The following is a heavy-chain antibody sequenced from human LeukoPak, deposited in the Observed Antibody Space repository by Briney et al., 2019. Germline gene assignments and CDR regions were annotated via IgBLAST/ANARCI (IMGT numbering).Heavy chain of an antibody. D-gene: IGHD3-10*01. CDR1: GGSFSGYY. Sequence: PSETLSLTCAVYGGSFSGYYWGWIRQPPGKGLEWIGSIYYSGSTYYNPSLKSRVTISVDTSKNQFSLKLSPVTAADTAVYYCASFYTMVRGGSDYWGQGTLVTVSS. CDR2: IYYSGST. J-gene: IGHJ4*02. CDR3: ASFYTMVRGGSDY. V-gene: IGHV4-39*01.